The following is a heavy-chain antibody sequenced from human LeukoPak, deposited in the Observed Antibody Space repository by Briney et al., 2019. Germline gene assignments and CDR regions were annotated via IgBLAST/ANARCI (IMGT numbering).Heavy chain of an antibody. D-gene: IGHD3-10*01. CDR3: ARATGSETDHNWFDP. J-gene: IGHJ5*02. V-gene: IGHV4-34*01. CDR2: INHSGST. Sequence: PSETLSLTCAVYGGSFSGYYWSWIRQPPGKGLEWIGEINHSGSTNYNPSLKSRVTISVDTSKNQFSLKLSSVTAADTAVYYCARATGSETDHNWFDPWGQGTLVTVSS. CDR1: GGSFSGYY.